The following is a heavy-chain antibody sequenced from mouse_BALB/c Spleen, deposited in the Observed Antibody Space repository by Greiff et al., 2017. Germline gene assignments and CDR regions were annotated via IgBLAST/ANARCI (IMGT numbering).Heavy chain of an antibody. CDR2: ISYSGST. D-gene: IGHD1-1*01. J-gene: IGHJ3*01. V-gene: IGHV3-8*02. CDR1: GDSITSGY. CDR3: ANSPYYYGSSSWFAY. Sequence: DVKLVESGPSLVKPSQTLSLTCSVTGDSITSGYWNWIRKFPGNKLEYMGYISYSGSTYYNPSLKSRISITRDTSKNQYYLQLNSVTTEDTATYYCANSPYYYGSSSWFAYWGQGTLVTVSA.